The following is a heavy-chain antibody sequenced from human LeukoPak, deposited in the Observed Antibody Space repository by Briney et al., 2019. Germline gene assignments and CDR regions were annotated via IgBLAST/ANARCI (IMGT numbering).Heavy chain of an antibody. V-gene: IGHV4-34*01. CDR3: ARGMGSNYLNWFDP. Sequence: PPETLSLTCAVYGGSFSVYYWSWIRQPPGKGLEWIGEINHSGSTNYNPSLKSRVTISVDTSKNQFSLKLSSVTAADTAVYYCARGMGSNYLNWFDPWGQGTLVTVSS. J-gene: IGHJ5*02. D-gene: IGHD4-11*01. CDR2: INHSGST. CDR1: GGSFSVYY.